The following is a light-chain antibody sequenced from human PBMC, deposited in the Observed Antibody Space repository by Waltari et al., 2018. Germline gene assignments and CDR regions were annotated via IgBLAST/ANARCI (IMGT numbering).Light chain of an antibody. CDR1: QSVLFSSNSKNY. Sequence: DIVMTQSPDSLAVSLGERATINCKSSQSVLFSSNSKNYLAWYQQKPRQPPKLLIHWASTRESGVPDRFSGSGSGTDFTLTISSLQAEDVAVYYCQQFYTTPPTFGQGTKVEIK. V-gene: IGKV4-1*01. J-gene: IGKJ1*01. CDR3: QQFYTTPPT. CDR2: WAS.